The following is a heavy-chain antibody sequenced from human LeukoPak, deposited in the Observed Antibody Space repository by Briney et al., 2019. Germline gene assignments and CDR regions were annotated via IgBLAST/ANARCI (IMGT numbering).Heavy chain of an antibody. CDR1: GFTVSSNY. V-gene: IGHV3-11*01. CDR2: IDMSATTI. J-gene: IGHJ4*02. D-gene: IGHD6-13*01. CDR3: AKDILAAGLFFDY. Sequence: PGGSLRLSCAASGFTVSSNYMGWIRQAPGKGLEWVSYIDMSATTIYYADSVKGRFTISRDNAKNSLFLQMNSLRAEDTAVYYCAKDILAAGLFFDYWGQGALVTVSS.